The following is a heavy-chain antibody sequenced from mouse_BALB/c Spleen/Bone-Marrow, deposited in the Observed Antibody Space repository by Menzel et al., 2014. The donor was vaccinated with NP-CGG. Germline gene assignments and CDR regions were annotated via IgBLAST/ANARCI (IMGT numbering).Heavy chain of an antibody. D-gene: IGHD2-4*01. V-gene: IGHV1S135*01. CDR3: ARRGDDYDYFYAMDY. CDR1: GYSFTDYN. Sequence: VQLQQSGPELVKPGVSVKVSCKASGYSFTDYNMYWVKQSHGKSLEWIGYIDPFNGGTAYNQRFKDKATLTIDRSSSTAFIHLNSLTSEDSATYYCARRGDDYDYFYAMDYWGQGTSVTVSS. CDR2: IDPFNGGT. J-gene: IGHJ4*01.